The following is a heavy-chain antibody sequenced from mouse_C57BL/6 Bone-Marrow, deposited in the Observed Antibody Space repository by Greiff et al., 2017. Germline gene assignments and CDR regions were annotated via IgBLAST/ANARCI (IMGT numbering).Heavy chain of an antibody. V-gene: IGHV1-54*01. CDR1: GYAFTNYL. J-gene: IGHJ2*01. Sequence: VKLQESGAELVRPGTSVKVSCKASGYAFTNYLIEWVKQRPGQGLEWIGVINPGSGGTNYNEKFKGKATLTADKSSSTAYMQLSSLTSEDSAVYFCARCIYDGYLLDYWGQGTTLTVSS. CDR3: ARCIYDGYLLDY. CDR2: INPGSGGT. D-gene: IGHD2-3*01.